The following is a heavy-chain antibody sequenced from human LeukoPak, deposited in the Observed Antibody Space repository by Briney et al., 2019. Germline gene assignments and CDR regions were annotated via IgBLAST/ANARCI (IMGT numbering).Heavy chain of an antibody. CDR3: ARTRIVGATNNWFDP. J-gene: IGHJ5*02. CDR1: GGSFSGYY. D-gene: IGHD1-26*01. Sequence: PSETLSLTCAVYGGSFSGYYWSWIRQPPGKGLEWIGEINHSGSTNYNPSLKSRVTISVDTSKNQFSLKLSSVTAADTAVYYCARTRIVGATNNWFDPWGQGTLVTVSS. V-gene: IGHV4-34*01. CDR2: INHSGST.